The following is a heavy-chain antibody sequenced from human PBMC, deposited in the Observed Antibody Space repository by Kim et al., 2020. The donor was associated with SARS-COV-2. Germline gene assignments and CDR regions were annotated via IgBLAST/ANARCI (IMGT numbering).Heavy chain of an antibody. D-gene: IGHD5-18*01. J-gene: IGHJ4*02. Sequence: NYAQKVQGRVTITADESTSTAYMELSSLRSEDTAVYYCARGHPYSYGYDYWGQGTLVTVSS. V-gene: IGHV1-69*01. CDR3: ARGHPYSYGYDY.